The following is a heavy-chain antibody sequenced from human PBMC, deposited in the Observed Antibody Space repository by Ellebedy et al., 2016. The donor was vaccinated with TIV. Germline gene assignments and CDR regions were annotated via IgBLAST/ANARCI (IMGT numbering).Heavy chain of an antibody. D-gene: IGHD5-24*01. Sequence: GGSLRLXXVASGFNFRKSWMAWVRQAPGTGLEWVANINDDGKEKYYVDSLKGRFTISRDNGKNSLFLHINSLRDEDTAVYYCARDMAYDAFDIWGQGTMLTVSS. J-gene: IGHJ3*02. CDR3: ARDMAYDAFDI. CDR2: INDDGKEK. CDR1: GFNFRKSW. V-gene: IGHV3-7*04.